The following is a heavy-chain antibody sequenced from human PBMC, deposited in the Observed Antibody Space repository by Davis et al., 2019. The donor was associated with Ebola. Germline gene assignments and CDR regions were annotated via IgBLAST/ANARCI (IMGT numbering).Heavy chain of an antibody. CDR1: GGSISSYY. CDR2: IYYSGST. CDR3: ARTPPGLRFLEWLFDY. J-gene: IGHJ4*02. Sequence: SETLSLTCAVSGGSISSYYWSWIRQPPGKGLEWIGYIYYSGSTYYNPSLKSRVTISVDTSKNQFSLKLSSVTAADTAVYECARTPPGLRFLEWLFDYWGQGTLVTVSS. D-gene: IGHD3-3*01. V-gene: IGHV4-59*12.